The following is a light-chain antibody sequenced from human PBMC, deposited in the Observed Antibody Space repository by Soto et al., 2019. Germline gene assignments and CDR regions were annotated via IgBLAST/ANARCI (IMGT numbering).Light chain of an antibody. J-gene: IGKJ5*01. CDR3: QQYGRSPPIT. V-gene: IGKV3-20*01. CDR2: GAS. CDR1: QSVSSNY. Sequence: EIVLTQPPGTLSLSPGERATLFCRASQSVSSNYLAWYQQKPGQAPRLLIYGASSRATGIPDRFSGSGSGTDFALTISRLEPEDFAVYYCQQYGRSPPITFGQGTRLEIK.